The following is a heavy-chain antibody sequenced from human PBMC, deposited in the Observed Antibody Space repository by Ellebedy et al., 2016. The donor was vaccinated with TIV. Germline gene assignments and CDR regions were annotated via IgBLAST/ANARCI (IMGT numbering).Heavy chain of an antibody. CDR2: ISSGGST. Sequence: PGGSLRLSCAASGLTVSRNYMSWVRQAPGKGLEWVSVISSGGSTYYADSVKGRFTISRDNSENTLYLQMNSLRAEDTAVYYCARDPGYSSSWYPYYYGMDVWGQGTTVTVSS. CDR3: ARDPGYSSSWYPYYYGMDV. J-gene: IGHJ6*02. CDR1: GLTVSRNY. V-gene: IGHV3-66*01. D-gene: IGHD6-13*01.